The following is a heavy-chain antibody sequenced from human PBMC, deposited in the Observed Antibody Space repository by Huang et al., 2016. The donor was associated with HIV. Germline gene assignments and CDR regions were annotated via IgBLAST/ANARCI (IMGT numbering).Heavy chain of an antibody. CDR2: MKSDGSST. D-gene: IGHD6-19*01. Sequence: EVQLVESGGGLVQPGGSLRLSCAASGFTFSSYWMHWVRQAPGTVVGWVSRMKSDGSSTSDADSVKGRFTISRDNAKNTLYLQMNSLRAEDTAVYYCARDSQQWLVEDYWGQGTLVTVSS. CDR1: GFTFSSYW. CDR3: ARDSQQWLVEDY. V-gene: IGHV3-74*01. J-gene: IGHJ4*02.